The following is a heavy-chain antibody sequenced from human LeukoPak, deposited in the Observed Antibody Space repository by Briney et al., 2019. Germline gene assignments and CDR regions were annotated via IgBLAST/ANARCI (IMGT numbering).Heavy chain of an antibody. CDR1: GFTVSSNY. CDR2: IWYDGSNK. V-gene: IGHV3-33*08. J-gene: IGHJ4*02. Sequence: GGSLRLSCAASGFTVSSNYMSWVRQAPGKGLEWVAVIWYDGSNKYYADSVKGRFTISRDNSKNTLYLQMNSLRAEDTAVYYCARDSPYDFWSGPFDYWGQGTLVTVSS. CDR3: ARDSPYDFWSGPFDY. D-gene: IGHD3-3*01.